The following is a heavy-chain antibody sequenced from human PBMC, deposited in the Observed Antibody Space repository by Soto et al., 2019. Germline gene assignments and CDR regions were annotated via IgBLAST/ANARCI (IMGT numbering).Heavy chain of an antibody. CDR2: ISYTGSA. CDR1: GGSISGSTYY. J-gene: IGHJ6*02. Sequence: SETLSRTCTVSGGSISGSTYYWGWIRQPPGKVLEWIASISYTGSAYFNPSLESRVPISVDTSKNQFSLKLNSVTAADKAVFYCASLPSPDAPGFYYRGGGYYYYAMDVWGQGTTVAVSS. V-gene: IGHV4-39*01. CDR3: ASLPSPDAPGFYYRGGGYYYYAMDV. D-gene: IGHD3-22*01.